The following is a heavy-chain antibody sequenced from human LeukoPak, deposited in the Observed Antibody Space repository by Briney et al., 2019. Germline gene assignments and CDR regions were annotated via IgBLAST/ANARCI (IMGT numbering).Heavy chain of an antibody. Sequence: GGSLRLSCAASGFTFSSYSMNWVRQAPGKGLEWVSYISSSSSTIYYADSVKGRFTISRDNAKNSLYLQMNSLRAEDTAVYYCAKVVAAAPLYYYYMDVWGKGTTVTVSS. J-gene: IGHJ6*03. CDR2: ISSSSSTI. D-gene: IGHD2-15*01. V-gene: IGHV3-48*04. CDR3: AKVVAAAPLYYYYMDV. CDR1: GFTFSSYS.